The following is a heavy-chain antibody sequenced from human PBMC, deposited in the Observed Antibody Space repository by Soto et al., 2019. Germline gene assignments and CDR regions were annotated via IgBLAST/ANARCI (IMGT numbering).Heavy chain of an antibody. CDR3: ARRDYFASSGYADALDV. D-gene: IGHD3-22*01. Sequence: QVHLQESGPGLVKPSQTLSLTCTVSGDSISSGEYYWAWIRQPPGKGLEWIGYVFYKGNTYYNPSLKSRLSIDVDTAKSQFSPRLSSVTAADTAVYYCARRDYFASSGYADALDVWGQGTNVIVSS. J-gene: IGHJ3*01. CDR1: GDSISSGEYY. V-gene: IGHV4-30-4*01. CDR2: VFYKGNT.